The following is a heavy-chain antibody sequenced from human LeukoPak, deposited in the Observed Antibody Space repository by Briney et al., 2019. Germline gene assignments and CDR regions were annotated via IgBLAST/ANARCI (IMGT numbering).Heavy chain of an antibody. CDR1: GGSISSGDYS. CDR3: ARAYDSKNYFDY. V-gene: IGHV4-30-2*01. Sequence: SETLSLTCTVSGGSISSGDYSWSWIRQPPGMGLEWIGYIYHSGSTYYNPSLESRVTISGDRSNNQFSLRLSSVTAADTAVYYCARAYDSKNYFDYWGQGTLVTVSS. J-gene: IGHJ4*02. D-gene: IGHD3-22*01. CDR2: IYHSGST.